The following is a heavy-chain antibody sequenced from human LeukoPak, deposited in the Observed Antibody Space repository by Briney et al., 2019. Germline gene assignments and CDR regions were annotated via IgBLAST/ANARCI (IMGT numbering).Heavy chain of an antibody. CDR3: ARTRITYYGSGRPLYYFDY. CDR2: IYTSGST. D-gene: IGHD3-10*01. J-gene: IGHJ4*02. CDR1: GGSISSGSYC. Sequence: SETLSLTCTVSGGSISSGSYCWSWIRQPAGKGLEWIGRIYTSGSTNYNPSLKSRVTISVDTSKNQFSLKLSSVTAADTAVYYCARTRITYYGSGRPLYYFDYWGQGTLVTVSS. V-gene: IGHV4-61*02.